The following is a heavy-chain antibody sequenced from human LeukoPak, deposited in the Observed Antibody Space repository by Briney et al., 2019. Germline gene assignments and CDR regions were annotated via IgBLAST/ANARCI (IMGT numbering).Heavy chain of an antibody. D-gene: IGHD6-19*01. Sequence: ASVKVSCKVSGYTLTEFSMHWVRQAPGKGREWMGGFDPEDGETIYAQKFQGRVTMTEDTSTDTAYMELSSLRSEDAAVYYCATEDPGIAVAGVQGAGGDYRGQGTLVTVSS. CDR1: GYTLTEFS. CDR2: FDPEDGET. CDR3: ATEDPGIAVAGVQGAGGDY. V-gene: IGHV1-24*01. J-gene: IGHJ4*02.